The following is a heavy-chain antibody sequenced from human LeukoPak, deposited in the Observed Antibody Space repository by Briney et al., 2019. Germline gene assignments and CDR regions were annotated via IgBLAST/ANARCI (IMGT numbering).Heavy chain of an antibody. J-gene: IGHJ4*02. D-gene: IGHD3-9*01. Sequence: NPGESLKISCKGSGYSFTSYWIGWVRQMPGKGLEWMGIIYPGDSDTRYSPSFQGQVTISADKSISTAYLQWSSLKASDTAMYYCARYLAYDILTGYYHSPDYWGQGTLVTVSS. CDR1: GYSFTSYW. CDR3: ARYLAYDILTGYYHSPDY. CDR2: IYPGDSDT. V-gene: IGHV5-51*01.